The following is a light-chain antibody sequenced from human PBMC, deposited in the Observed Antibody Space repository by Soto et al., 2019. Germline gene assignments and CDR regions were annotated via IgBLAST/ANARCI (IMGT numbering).Light chain of an antibody. Sequence: QSALTQPPSASGTPGQRVTIPCSGSSSNIGSNTVNWYQQLPGTAPKLLIYSNNQRPSGVPDRFSGSKSGTSASLAISGLQSEDEADYYCAAWGASLNGWVFGGGTQLTVL. CDR2: SNN. CDR3: AAWGASLNGWV. J-gene: IGLJ3*02. CDR1: SSNIGSNT. V-gene: IGLV1-44*01.